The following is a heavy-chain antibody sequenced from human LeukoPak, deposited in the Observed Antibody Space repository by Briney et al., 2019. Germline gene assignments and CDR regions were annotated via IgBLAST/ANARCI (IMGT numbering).Heavy chain of an antibody. D-gene: IGHD4-17*01. V-gene: IGHV3-15*01. CDR2: IKSKADGATT. J-gene: IGHJ4*02. CDR1: GFTFSHAW. Sequence: GGSLRLSCAASGFTFSHAWMAWVRQAPGKGLECVGRIKSKADGATTDYAAPVKGRFTISRDDSKNTLYLQMHSLKIEDTAVYYCVADWPGDGDYSFVSWGQGTLVTVSS. CDR3: VADWPGDGDYSFVS.